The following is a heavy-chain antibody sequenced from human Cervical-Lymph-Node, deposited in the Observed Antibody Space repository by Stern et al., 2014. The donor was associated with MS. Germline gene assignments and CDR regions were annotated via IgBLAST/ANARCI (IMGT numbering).Heavy chain of an antibody. CDR2: IYYSGST. Sequence: QVQLQESGPGLVKPSETLSLTCTVSGGSISSYYWSWIRQPPGKGLEWIGYIYYSGSTNYNPSLKSRVTISVDTSKNQFSLKLSSVTAADTAVYYCARGWFDPWGQGTLVTVSS. J-gene: IGHJ5*02. CDR1: GGSISSYY. V-gene: IGHV4-59*01. CDR3: ARGWFDP.